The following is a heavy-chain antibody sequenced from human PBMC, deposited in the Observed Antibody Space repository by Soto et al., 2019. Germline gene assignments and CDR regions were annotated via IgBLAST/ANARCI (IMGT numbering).Heavy chain of an antibody. Sequence: QVHLVQSGAEVKEPGASVKVSCQASGYTFTNYAIRWVRQAPGHGLEWMGWISPSTGDTDQAQRFQDRVTMTLDTSRNTANMELRSLGTHDTAVYYWARCYCSIGSCYACWHLDLWGPGTLVTVSS. CDR1: GYTFTNYA. D-gene: IGHD2-15*01. CDR3: ARCYCSIGSCYACWHLDL. CDR2: ISPSTGDT. J-gene: IGHJ2*01. V-gene: IGHV1-18*01.